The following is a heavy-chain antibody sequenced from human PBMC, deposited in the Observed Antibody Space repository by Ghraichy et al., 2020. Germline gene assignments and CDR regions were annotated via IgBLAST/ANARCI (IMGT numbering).Heavy chain of an antibody. Sequence: GGSLRLSCAASGFTFSSYGMHWVRQAPGKGLEWVAFIRYDGSNKYYADSVKGRFTISRDNSKNTLYLQMNSLRAEDTAVYYCAKDPGIYCGGDCSPGYFDYWGQGTLVTVSS. CDR2: IRYDGSNK. J-gene: IGHJ4*02. CDR3: AKDPGIYCGGDCSPGYFDY. CDR1: GFTFSSYG. D-gene: IGHD2-21*02. V-gene: IGHV3-30*02.